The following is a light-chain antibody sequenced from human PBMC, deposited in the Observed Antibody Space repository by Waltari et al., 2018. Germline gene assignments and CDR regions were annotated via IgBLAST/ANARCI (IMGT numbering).Light chain of an antibody. J-gene: IGKJ4*01. CDR1: QCRLHRNGRTY. CDR3: GQGTHLPLT. CDR2: HVS. V-gene: IGKV2-30*02. Sequence: VGMTQSPLFMSITPAQLAFISCRSSQCRLHRNGRTYLSWYRQKAGQPPRLLIYHVSRRGTGVPDRFSGTGSGTEFTLKINRVEAEDVGVYYCGQGTHLPLTFGGGTKVEIK.